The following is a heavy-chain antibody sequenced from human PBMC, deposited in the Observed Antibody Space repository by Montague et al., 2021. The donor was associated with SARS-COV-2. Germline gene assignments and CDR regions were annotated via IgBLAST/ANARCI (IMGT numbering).Heavy chain of an antibody. V-gene: IGHV4-34*01. D-gene: IGHD2-15*01. J-gene: IGHJ6*03. CDR3: ARLRDGVVPSPILGIGPYFTYYYMDV. Sequence: SETLSLTCAVHGGSFSGYYWNWIRQPPGKGLEWIGGINHGGNTNYNPSLKNRLTISVDTSKNRFSLKLTSVAATDTAVYYCARLRDGVVPSPILGIGPYFTYYYMDVWGKGTTVTVSS. CDR1: GGSFSGYY. CDR2: INHGGNT.